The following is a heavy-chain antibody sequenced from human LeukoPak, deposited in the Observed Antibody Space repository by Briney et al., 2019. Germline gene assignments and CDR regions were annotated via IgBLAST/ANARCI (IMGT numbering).Heavy chain of an antibody. Sequence: PGGSLRLSCAASGFTFSSYWMHWVRQAPGKGLVWVSRINSDGSSTSYADSVKGRFTISRDNAKNTLYLQMNSLRAEDTAVYYCAKEPLRYYFYYFDYWGQGTLVTVSS. CDR1: GFTFSSYW. V-gene: IGHV3-74*01. J-gene: IGHJ4*02. CDR3: AKEPLRYYFYYFDY. D-gene: IGHD3-9*01. CDR2: INSDGSST.